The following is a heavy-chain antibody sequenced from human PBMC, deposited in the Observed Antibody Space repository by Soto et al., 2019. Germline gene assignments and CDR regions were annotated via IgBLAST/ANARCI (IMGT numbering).Heavy chain of an antibody. J-gene: IGHJ6*03. CDR1: GGTFSSYT. CDR3: ARGPRGYCSSTGCYGREYYYYYMDV. CDR2: IIPILGIA. V-gene: IGHV1-69*02. Sequence: QVQLVQSGAEVKKPGSSVKVSCKASGGTFSSYTISWVRQAPGQGLEWMGRIIPILGIANYAQKFQGRVTIPADKSTSTAYMELSSLRSGDTAVYYCARGPRGYCSSTGCYGREYYYYYMDVWGKGTTVTVSS. D-gene: IGHD2-2*01.